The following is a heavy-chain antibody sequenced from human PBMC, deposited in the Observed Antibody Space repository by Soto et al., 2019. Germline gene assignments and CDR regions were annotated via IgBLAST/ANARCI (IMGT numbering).Heavy chain of an antibody. D-gene: IGHD2-21*01. J-gene: IGHJ4*02. CDR2: IYYSGST. CDR3: ATLPPRIVVTILPIPS. CDR1: GGSISSYY. Sequence: SETLSLTCTVSGGSISSYYWSWIRQPPGKGLEWIGYIYYSGSTNYNPSLKSRVTISVDTSKNQFSLKLSSVTAADTAVYYCATLPPRIVVTILPIPSWGQGTQVTV. V-gene: IGHV4-59*01.